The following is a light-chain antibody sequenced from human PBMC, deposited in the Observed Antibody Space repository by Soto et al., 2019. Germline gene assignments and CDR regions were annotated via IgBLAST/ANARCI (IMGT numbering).Light chain of an antibody. CDR2: AAS. Sequence: DIQMTQSPSSLSASVGDRVTITCRASQSISSYLNWYQQKPGKAPKLLIYAASSLQSGVPSRFSGSGSGTDFTLTISSLQPEDFATYRCQQANSFPITFGQGTRLEIK. CDR1: QSISSY. J-gene: IGKJ5*01. CDR3: QQANSFPIT. V-gene: IGKV1-39*01.